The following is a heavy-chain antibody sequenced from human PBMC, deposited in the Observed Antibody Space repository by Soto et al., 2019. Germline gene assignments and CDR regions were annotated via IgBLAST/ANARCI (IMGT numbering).Heavy chain of an antibody. V-gene: IGHV4-61*01. D-gene: IGHD1-26*01. Sequence: SETLSLTCTVSGGSVSSESHYWSWIRQTPGKGLEWIGYIYYTGSTNYNPALKGRVTMSVDTSTSTAYMELRSLRSEDTAVYYCERDGIPYYYYGMDVWGQGTTVTVSS. CDR3: ERDGIPYYYYGMDV. CDR2: IYYTGST. CDR1: GGSVSSESHY. J-gene: IGHJ6*02.